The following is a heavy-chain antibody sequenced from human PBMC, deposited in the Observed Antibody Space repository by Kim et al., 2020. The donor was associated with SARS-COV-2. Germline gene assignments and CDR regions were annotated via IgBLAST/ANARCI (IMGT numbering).Heavy chain of an antibody. D-gene: IGHD3-10*01. CDR2: IWYDGSNK. CDR3: AKDRNYGSGSYGDY. Sequence: GGSLRLSCAASGFTFSSYGMHWVRQAPGKGLEWVAVIWYDGSNKYYADSVKGRFTISRDNSKNTLYLQMNSLRAEDTAVYYCAKDRNYGSGSYGDYWGQGTLVTVSS. V-gene: IGHV3-33*06. CDR1: GFTFSSYG. J-gene: IGHJ4*02.